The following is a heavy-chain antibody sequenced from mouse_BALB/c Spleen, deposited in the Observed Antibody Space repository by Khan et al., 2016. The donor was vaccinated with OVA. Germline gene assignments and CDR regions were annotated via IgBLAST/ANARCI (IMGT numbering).Heavy chain of an antibody. Sequence: QVQLQQSGAELVRPGSSVKISCKASGYAFSSYWMNWVKQRPGQGLEWIGQIYPGDGNTHYNGNFKGKATLTADKSSSTAYMQLSSLTSDDSAVYFCASLGCWLAYWGQGTLVTVSA. CDR2: IYPGDGNT. CDR3: ASLGCWLAY. CDR1: GYAFSSYW. D-gene: IGHD2-14*01. J-gene: IGHJ3*01. V-gene: IGHV1-80*01.